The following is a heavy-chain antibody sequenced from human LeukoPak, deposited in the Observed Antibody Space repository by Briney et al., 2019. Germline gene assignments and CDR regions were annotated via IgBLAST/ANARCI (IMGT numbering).Heavy chain of an antibody. D-gene: IGHD6-19*01. Sequence: GASVKVSCKASGYTFSSNGINWVRQAPGQGLEWMGGIIPIFGTANYAQKFQGRVSITADESTSTAYMELSSLRSEDTAVYYCARGVYYSSGWYVEAYYFDYWGQGTLVTVSS. J-gene: IGHJ4*02. CDR2: IIPIFGTA. CDR3: ARGVYYSSGWYVEAYYFDY. V-gene: IGHV1-69*13. CDR1: GYTFSSNG.